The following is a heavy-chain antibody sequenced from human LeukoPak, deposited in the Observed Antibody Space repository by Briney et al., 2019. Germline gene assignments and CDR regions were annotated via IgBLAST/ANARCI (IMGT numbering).Heavy chain of an antibody. CDR1: GFSFSTYA. CDR3: ARGPKVPTPTYYFDY. D-gene: IGHD2-2*01. CDR2: LSGSGAST. J-gene: IGHJ4*02. V-gene: IGHV3-23*01. Sequence: GGSLRLSCAASGFSFSTYAMTWVRQAPGKGLEWVSALSGSGASTFYADSVKGRFTISRDNSKNTLYLQMNSLRAEDTAVYYCARGPKVPTPTYYFDYWGQGTPVTVSS.